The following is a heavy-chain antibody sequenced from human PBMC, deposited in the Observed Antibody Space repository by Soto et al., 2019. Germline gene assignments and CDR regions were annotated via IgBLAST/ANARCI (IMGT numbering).Heavy chain of an antibody. D-gene: IGHD3-22*01. Sequence: ASVKVSCKASGGTFSSYAISWVRQAPGQGLEWMGGIIPIFGTANYAQKFQGRVTITADESTSTAYMELSSLRSEDTAVYYCARWGNYDSSGYYSRGQYWFDPWGQGTLVTVSS. CDR2: IIPIFGTA. CDR1: GGTFSSYA. CDR3: ARWGNYDSSGYYSRGQYWFDP. V-gene: IGHV1-69*13. J-gene: IGHJ5*02.